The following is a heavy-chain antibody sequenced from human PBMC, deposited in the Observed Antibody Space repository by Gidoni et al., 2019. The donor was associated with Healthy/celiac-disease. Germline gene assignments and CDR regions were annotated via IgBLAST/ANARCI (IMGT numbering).Heavy chain of an antibody. J-gene: IGHJ4*02. V-gene: IGHV3-7*01. Sequence: EVQLVESGGGLVQPGGSLSLSCDASGFIFSSYWMSWVRQAPGKGLEWVANIKQDGSEKYYVDSVKGRFTISRDNAKNSLYLKMNSLRAEDTAVYYCARDRGGYDYVYWGQGTLVTVSS. CDR3: ARDRGGYDYVY. CDR1: GFIFSSYW. D-gene: IGHD5-12*01. CDR2: IKQDGSEK.